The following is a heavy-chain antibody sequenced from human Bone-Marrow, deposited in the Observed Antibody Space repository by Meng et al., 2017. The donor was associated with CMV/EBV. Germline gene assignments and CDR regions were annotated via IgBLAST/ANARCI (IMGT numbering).Heavy chain of an antibody. CDR3: ARDHGRTKVWGRISGVVLPRDGLDV. CDR1: GFTFDDYG. J-gene: IGHJ6*02. Sequence: GESLKISCAASGFTFDDYGMSWVRQAPGKGLEWVSGINWNGGSTGYADSVKGRFTISRDNAKNSLYLQMNSLRVEDTALYYCARDHGRTKVWGRISGVVLPRDGLDVWGQGTTVTVAS. CDR2: INWNGGST. D-gene: IGHD3-3*01. V-gene: IGHV3-20*04.